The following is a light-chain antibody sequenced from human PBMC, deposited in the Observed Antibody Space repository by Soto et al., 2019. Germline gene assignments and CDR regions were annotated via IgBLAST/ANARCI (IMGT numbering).Light chain of an antibody. Sequence: DIQMTQSPSSLSASVGDRVTITCQASQDISNYLNWYQQKPGKAPKLLIYDASNLEKGVPSRFRGSGSGTDFAFTIISLQPEDIATYYCQQYDNLPPFTFGPGTKVDIK. CDR1: QDISNY. CDR2: DAS. J-gene: IGKJ3*01. CDR3: QQYDNLPPFT. V-gene: IGKV1-33*01.